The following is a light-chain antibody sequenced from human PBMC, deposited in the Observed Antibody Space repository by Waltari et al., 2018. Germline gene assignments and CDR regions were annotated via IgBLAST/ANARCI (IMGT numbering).Light chain of an antibody. CDR2: TND. Sequence: QSVLAQPPSVSGPPGQRVTIFCSGGSSNIGVNVVNWYQHLPGTSPRLLIFTNDQRPSWVPDRFSCSKSGTSASLAISGLQSEDEGHYYCAVWDDNLSGVVFGAGTQVTVL. CDR3: AVWDDNLSGVV. CDR1: SSNIGVNV. J-gene: IGLJ1*01. V-gene: IGLV1-44*01.